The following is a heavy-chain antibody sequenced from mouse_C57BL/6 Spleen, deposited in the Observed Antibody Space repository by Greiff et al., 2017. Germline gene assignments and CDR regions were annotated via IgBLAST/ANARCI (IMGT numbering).Heavy chain of an antibody. Sequence: EVKLQESGPGLVKPSQSLSLTCSVTGYSITSGYYWNWIRQFPGNKLEWMGYISYDGSNKYNPSLKNRISITRDTSKHQFFLKLNSVTTEDTATYYCARRGTMVTTNFDYWGQGTTLTVSS. CDR1: GYSITSGYY. J-gene: IGHJ2*01. D-gene: IGHD2-2*01. CDR3: ARRGTMVTTNFDY. V-gene: IGHV3-6*01. CDR2: ISYDGSN.